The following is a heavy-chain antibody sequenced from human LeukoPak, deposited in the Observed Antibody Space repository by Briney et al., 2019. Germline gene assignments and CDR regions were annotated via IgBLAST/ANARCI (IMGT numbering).Heavy chain of an antibody. CDR3: ARDYGDYSCLDY. Sequence: GGSLRLSCAASGFTFSSYWMSWVRQAPGKGREWVANIKQDGSEKYYVDSVKGRFTISRDNAKNSLYLQVNSLRAEDTAVYYCARDYGDYSCLDYWGQGTLVTVSS. V-gene: IGHV3-7*01. J-gene: IGHJ4*02. CDR2: IKQDGSEK. D-gene: IGHD4-17*01. CDR1: GFTFSSYW.